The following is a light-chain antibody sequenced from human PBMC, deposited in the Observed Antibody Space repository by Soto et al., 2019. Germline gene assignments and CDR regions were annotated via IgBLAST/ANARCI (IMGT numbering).Light chain of an antibody. CDR2: EVS. V-gene: IGLV2-8*01. CDR1: SSDVGGYNY. CDR3: SSYAGSNNFV. Sequence: QSVLTQPSSASGSPGQSVTISCTGTSSDVGGYNYVSWHQQHPGKAPKVMIYEVSKRPSGVPDRFAGSKSGNTASLTVSGLQAEDEADYYCSSYAGSNNFVFGTGA. J-gene: IGLJ1*01.